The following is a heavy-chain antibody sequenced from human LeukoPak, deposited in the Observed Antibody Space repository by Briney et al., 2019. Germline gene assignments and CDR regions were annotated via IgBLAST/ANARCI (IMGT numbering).Heavy chain of an antibody. CDR2: ISSSGSTI. CDR1: GFTFSSYE. Sequence: PGGSLRLSXAASGFTFSSYEMNWVRQAPGKGLEWVSYISSSGSTIYYADSVKGRFTVSRDNAKKSLYLQMNSLRAEDTAVYYCARGRAWGDGYNYPYWGQGTLVTVSS. V-gene: IGHV3-48*03. D-gene: IGHD5-24*01. CDR3: ARGRAWGDGYNYPY. J-gene: IGHJ4*02.